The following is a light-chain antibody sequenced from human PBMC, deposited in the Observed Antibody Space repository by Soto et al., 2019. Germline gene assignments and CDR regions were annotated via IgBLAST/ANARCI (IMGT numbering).Light chain of an antibody. J-gene: IGLJ3*02. V-gene: IGLV2-14*01. CDR3: ISYTTTSTLL. CDR2: EVR. CDR1: NRDIGAYNL. Sequence: QSALTQPASVSGSLGQSITISCTGSNRDIGAYNLVSWYQQYPDTAPKLIIYEVRNRPSGVSYRFTGSRSGNTASLTISALQADDESTFYCISYTTTSTLLFGGGTKLTVL.